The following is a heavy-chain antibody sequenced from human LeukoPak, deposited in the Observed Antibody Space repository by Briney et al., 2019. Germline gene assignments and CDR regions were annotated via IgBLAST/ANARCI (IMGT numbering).Heavy chain of an antibody. CDR1: GYSISSGYY. D-gene: IGHD3-10*01. CDR3: ARAMVRGVIPI. Sequence: ETLSLTCTVSGYSISSGYYWGWIRQPPGKGLEWVSGIGGSGDSTYYADSVKGRFTISRDNSKNTLYLQMNSLRAEDTAVYFCARAMVRGVIPIWGQGTLVTVSS. J-gene: IGHJ1*01. CDR2: IGGSGDST. V-gene: IGHV3-23*01.